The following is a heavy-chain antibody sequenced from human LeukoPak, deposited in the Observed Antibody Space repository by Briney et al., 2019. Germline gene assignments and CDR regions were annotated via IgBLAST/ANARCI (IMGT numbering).Heavy chain of an antibody. CDR2: IYSSGST. CDR1: GGSIRGYY. D-gene: IGHD3-22*01. V-gene: IGHV4-59*01. J-gene: IGHJ5*02. Sequence: SETLSLTCNVSGGSIRGYYWSWIRQPPGKGLEWIGYIYSSGSTNYNPSLKSRVTMSVDTSKNQFSLKVSSVTAADTAVYYCARYYYDSSGYGLRFDPWGQGTLVTVSS. CDR3: ARYYYDSSGYGLRFDP.